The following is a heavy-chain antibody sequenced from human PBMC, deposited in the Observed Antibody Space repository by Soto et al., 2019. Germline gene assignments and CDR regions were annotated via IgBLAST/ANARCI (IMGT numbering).Heavy chain of an antibody. D-gene: IGHD3-10*01. Sequence: PGGSLRLSCAASGFTFSSYAMSWVRQAPGKGLEWVAAISGSGGRTYYADSVKGRFTISRDNAKNTLYLQMNSLRAEDTAVYYCARGRPYYGSGSYSSDYWGQGTLVTVSS. CDR2: ISGSGGRT. CDR1: GFTFSSYA. V-gene: IGHV3-23*01. J-gene: IGHJ4*02. CDR3: ARGRPYYGSGSYSSDY.